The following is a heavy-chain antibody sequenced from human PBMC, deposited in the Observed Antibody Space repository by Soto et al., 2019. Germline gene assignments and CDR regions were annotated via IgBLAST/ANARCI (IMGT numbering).Heavy chain of an antibody. Sequence: GASGKVSWKASGYRFTSYHIHWVRQAPGQGLEWMGIINPSGGSTKYAQKFLDIVTMTRDTSTSTVYMDLSSLKSDDTAVYYCARSHDSSGYSFFDYWGQGTLVTVSS. J-gene: IGHJ4*02. V-gene: IGHV1-46*01. CDR1: GYRFTSYH. CDR2: INPSGGST. CDR3: ARSHDSSGYSFFDY. D-gene: IGHD3-22*01.